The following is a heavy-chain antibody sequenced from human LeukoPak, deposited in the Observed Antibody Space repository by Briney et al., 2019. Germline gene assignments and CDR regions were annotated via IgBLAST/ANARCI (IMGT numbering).Heavy chain of an antibody. CDR3: ASSVEMATIDAFDI. J-gene: IGHJ3*02. D-gene: IGHD5-24*01. Sequence: TSETLSLTCTASGGSISSYYWSWIRQPPGKGLEWIGYIYYSGSTNYNPSLKSRVTIAVDTSKNQFSLKLSSVTAADTAVYYCASSVEMATIDAFDIWGQGTMVTVSS. CDR1: GGSISSYY. V-gene: IGHV4-59*01. CDR2: IYYSGST.